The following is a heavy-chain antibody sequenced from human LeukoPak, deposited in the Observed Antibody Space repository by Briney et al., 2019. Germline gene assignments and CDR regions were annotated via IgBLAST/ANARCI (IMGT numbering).Heavy chain of an antibody. J-gene: IGHJ4*02. D-gene: IGHD3-22*01. Sequence: ASVKVSCKASGYSSTNYGISWVRQAPGQGLEWMGWIHIYRGNTNYAQKFQGRVTMTTDTSTSTVYMEVRGLRSDDTAVYYCASGILYYDSSGYYYSLPDYWGQGTLVTVSS. V-gene: IGHV1-18*01. CDR1: GYSSTNYG. CDR2: IHIYRGNT. CDR3: ASGILYYDSSGYYYSLPDY.